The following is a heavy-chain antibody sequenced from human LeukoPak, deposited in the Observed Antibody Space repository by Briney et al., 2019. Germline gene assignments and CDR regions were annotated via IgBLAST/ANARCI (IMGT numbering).Heavy chain of an antibody. CDR1: GYSISSGYY. CDR2: IYHSGST. V-gene: IGHV4-38-2*02. J-gene: IGHJ3*02. CDR3: ARERSGENAFDI. Sequence: SETLSLTCTVSGYSISSGYYWGWIRQPPGKGLEWIGSIYHSGSTYYNPSLKSRVTISVDTSKNQFSLKLSSVTAADTAVYYCARERSGENAFDIWGQGTMVTVSS. D-gene: IGHD1-26*01.